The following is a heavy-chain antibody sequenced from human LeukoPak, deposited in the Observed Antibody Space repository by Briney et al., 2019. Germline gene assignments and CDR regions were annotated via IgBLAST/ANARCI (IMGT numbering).Heavy chain of an antibody. CDR2: IIHSGST. CDR3: ARHYDFWTGSYFD. D-gene: IGHD3-3*01. CDR1: GDSFSGYY. V-gene: IGHV4-34*12. J-gene: IGHJ4*02. Sequence: SETLSLTCAVYGDSFSGYYWSWIRQPPGKGLEWIGEIIHSGSTNYNPSLKSRVTISVDASKNHFSLTLTSVTAADTAVYYCARHYDFWTGSYFDWGQGTLVTVSS.